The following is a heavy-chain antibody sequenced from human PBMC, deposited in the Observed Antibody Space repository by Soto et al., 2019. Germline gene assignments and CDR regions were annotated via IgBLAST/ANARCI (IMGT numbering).Heavy chain of an antibody. Sequence: QVQLVQSGAEVKNPGASVKVSCKASGYTFFNXGITXXRQAPGQGLEWMGWISAYNGNRNYAQKFQGRVTMTTDTSXXXXXXXXRTLRSDDTAVYYCARSPIAATGSLDYWGQGTLVTVSS. D-gene: IGHD6-6*01. CDR3: ARSPIAATGSLDY. CDR1: GYTFFNXG. CDR2: ISAYNGNR. J-gene: IGHJ4*02. V-gene: IGHV1-18*01.